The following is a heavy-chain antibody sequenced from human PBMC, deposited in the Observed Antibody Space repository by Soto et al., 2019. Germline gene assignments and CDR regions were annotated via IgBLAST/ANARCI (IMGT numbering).Heavy chain of an antibody. D-gene: IGHD4-17*01. V-gene: IGHV3-53*02. CDR1: GVTVSSNY. Sequence: VQLVETGGGLVQPGGSLRLSCAASGVTVSSNYMSWVRQAPGKGLEWVSVIYSGGAIYYADFVKVRFTISGDNSKNRLFLQMNSLRAEDTAVYYCARATTATMWFDQWGQGALVTVSS. CDR2: IYSGGAI. J-gene: IGHJ5*02. CDR3: ARATTATMWFDQ.